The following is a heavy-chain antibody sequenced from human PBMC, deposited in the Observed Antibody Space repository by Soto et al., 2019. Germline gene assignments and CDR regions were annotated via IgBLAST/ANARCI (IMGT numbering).Heavy chain of an antibody. CDR2: IYYSGTT. CDR1: GGSISNYY. J-gene: IGHJ4*02. Sequence: SETLSLTCNVSGGSISNYYWSWIRQPPGKGLEWIGYIYYSGTTNYNPSLKSRVTISIDTSKSQFSLKLSSVTAADTAVYYCARDGRGYSGYSYDSWGQGTMVTVYS. V-gene: IGHV4-59*01. CDR3: ARDGRGYSGYSYDS. D-gene: IGHD5-12*01.